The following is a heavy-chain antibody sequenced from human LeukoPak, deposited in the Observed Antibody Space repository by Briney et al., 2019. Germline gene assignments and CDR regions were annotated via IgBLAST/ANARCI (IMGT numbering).Heavy chain of an antibody. J-gene: IGHJ4*02. V-gene: IGHV3-20*04. CDR2: INWNGGST. CDR3: AKDIGADSGSYGYYFDY. Sequence: GGSLRLSCAASGSTFDDYGMSWVRQAPGKGLEWVSGINWNGGSTGYADSVKGRFTISRDNAKNSLYLQMNSLRAEDMALYYCAKDIGADSGSYGYYFDYWGQGTLVTVSS. CDR1: GSTFDDYG. D-gene: IGHD1-26*01.